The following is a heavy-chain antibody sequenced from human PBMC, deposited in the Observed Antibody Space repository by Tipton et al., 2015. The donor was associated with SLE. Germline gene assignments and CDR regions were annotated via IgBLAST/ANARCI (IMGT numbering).Heavy chain of an antibody. CDR1: GLTFSSYG. Sequence: SLRLSCAASGLTFSSYGMHWVRQAPGKGLEWVAVIWYDGSNKYYADSVKGRFTISRDNSKNTLYLQMNSLRAEDTAVYYCAKGDYYGSGTPHAFDIWGQGTMVTVSS. CDR3: AKGDYYGSGTPHAFDI. V-gene: IGHV3-30*18. CDR2: IWYDGSNK. D-gene: IGHD3-10*01. J-gene: IGHJ3*02.